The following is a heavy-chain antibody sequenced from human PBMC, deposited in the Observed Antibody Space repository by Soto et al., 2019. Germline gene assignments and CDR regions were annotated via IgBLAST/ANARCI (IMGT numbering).Heavy chain of an antibody. CDR3: AREMPSTAAAYFYYGLNV. CDR1: GGAFNNYA. Sequence: QVQLVQSGAEVKRPGSSVKVSCKASGGAFNNYAIYWVRQAPGQGLEWLGTIVPVFPSVYYAPRFQGRLTITADGSTDPVYMMRTSLKSEDTAVDYCAREMPSTAAAYFYYGLNVWGKGTSVTVSS. D-gene: IGHD6-13*01. CDR2: IVPVFPSV. J-gene: IGHJ6*04. V-gene: IGHV1-69*18.